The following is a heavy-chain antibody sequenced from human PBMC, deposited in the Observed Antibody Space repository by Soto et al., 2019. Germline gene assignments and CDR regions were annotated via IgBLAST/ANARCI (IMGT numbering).Heavy chain of an antibody. CDR2: INPSGGST. CDR1: GYTFTSSY. D-gene: IGHD3-10*01. V-gene: IGHV1-46*01. J-gene: IGHJ6*02. CDR3: ATERSESDYYYYYGMDV. Sequence: ASVKVSCKASGYTFTSSYMHWVRQAPGQGLEWMGIINPSGGSTSYAQKFQGRVTMTRDTSTSTVYMELSSLRSEDTAVYYCATERSESDYYYYYGMDVWGQGTTVTVSS.